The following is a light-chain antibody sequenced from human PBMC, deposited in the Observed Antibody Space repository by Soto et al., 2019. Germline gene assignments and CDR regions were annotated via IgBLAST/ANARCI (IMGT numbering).Light chain of an antibody. V-gene: IGKV1-5*01. Sequence: DIQMTQSPSTLSASVGDRVTITCRASQSISSWLAWYQQKPGKAPKLLIYDDSSLESGVPSRFSGSGSGTELALAISGLQPDDFATHYYQRYNSYSWTFGQGPKVEIK. CDR1: QSISSW. J-gene: IGKJ1*01. CDR3: QRYNSYSWT. CDR2: DDS.